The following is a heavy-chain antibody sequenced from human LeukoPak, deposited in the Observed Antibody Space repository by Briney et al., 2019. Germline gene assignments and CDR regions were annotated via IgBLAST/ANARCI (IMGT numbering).Heavy chain of an antibody. Sequence: GSSVKVSCKASGGTFINYAISWVRQAPGQGLEWMGGIIPIFGTANYAQKFQGRVTITADESTSTAYMELSSLRSDDTAVYYCARSACSSTTCYHRRYNWFDPWGQGTLVTVPS. D-gene: IGHD2-2*01. CDR2: IIPIFGTA. CDR3: ARSACSSTTCYHRRYNWFDP. V-gene: IGHV1-69*01. CDR1: GGTFINYA. J-gene: IGHJ5*02.